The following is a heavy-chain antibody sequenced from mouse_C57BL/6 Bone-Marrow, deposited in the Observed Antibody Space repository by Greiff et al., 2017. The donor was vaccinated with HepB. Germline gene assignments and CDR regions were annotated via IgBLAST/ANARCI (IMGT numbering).Heavy chain of an antibody. J-gene: IGHJ2*01. CDR2: ISSGSSTI. CDR1: GFTFSDYG. Sequence: DVQLVESGGGLVKPGGSLKLSCAASGFTFSDYGMHWVRQAPEKGLEWVAYISSGSSTIYYADTVKGRFTISRDNAKNTLFLQMTSLRSEDTAMYYCARRAYYYDYDGGYFDYWGQGTTLTVSS. V-gene: IGHV5-17*01. CDR3: ARRAYYYDYDGGYFDY. D-gene: IGHD2-4*01.